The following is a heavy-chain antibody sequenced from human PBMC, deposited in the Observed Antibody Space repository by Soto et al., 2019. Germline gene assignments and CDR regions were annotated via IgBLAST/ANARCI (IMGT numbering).Heavy chain of an antibody. D-gene: IGHD6-19*01. CDR2: IYYSGST. Sequence: QVQLQESGPGLVKPSQTLSLTCTVSGGSISSGGYYWSWIRQHPGKGLEWIGYIYYSGSTYYNPSLKSRVTISVDTSKTQCSLKLSSVTAADTAVYYCARDTHRESGQWLVFDYWGQGTLVTVSS. V-gene: IGHV4-31*03. CDR1: GGSISSGGYY. CDR3: ARDTHRESGQWLVFDY. J-gene: IGHJ4*02.